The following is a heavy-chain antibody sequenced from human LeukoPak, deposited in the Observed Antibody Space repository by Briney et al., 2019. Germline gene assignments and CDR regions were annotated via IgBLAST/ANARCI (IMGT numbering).Heavy chain of an antibody. V-gene: IGHV4-39*07. CDR1: GGSISSSSYY. J-gene: IGHJ6*03. Sequence: NPSETLSLTCTVSGGSISSSSYYWGWIRQPPGKGLEWIGSIYYSGSTYYNPSLKSRVTISVDTSKNQFSLKLSSVTAADTAVYYCARDQGGSYYRYYYYMDVWGKGTTVTVSS. CDR3: ARDQGGSYYRYYYYMDV. D-gene: IGHD1-26*01. CDR2: IYYSGST.